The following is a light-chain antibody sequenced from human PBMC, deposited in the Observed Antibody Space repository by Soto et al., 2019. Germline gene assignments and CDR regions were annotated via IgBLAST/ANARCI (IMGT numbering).Light chain of an antibody. CDR3: QQYGTPRSVT. Sequence: PSTLSASVGDIVTITCRASQSISRWLAWYQQKPGKAPKLLIYDATSLESGIPHRFSGSGFGTDFTLTISKVEPEDFAVYYCQQYGTPRSVTFGQGTRLEIK. V-gene: IGKV1-5*01. CDR2: DAT. CDR1: QSISRW. J-gene: IGKJ5*01.